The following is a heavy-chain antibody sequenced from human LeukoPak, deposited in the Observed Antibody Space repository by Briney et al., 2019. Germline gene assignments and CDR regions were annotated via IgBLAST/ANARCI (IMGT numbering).Heavy chain of an antibody. J-gene: IGHJ5*02. CDR2: IYSGGST. Sequence: SGGSLRLPCAASGFTVSSNYMSWVRQAPGKGLEWVSVIYSGGSTYYADSVKGRFTISRDNSKNTLYLQMNSLRAEDTAVYYCARQDGPLTGWFDPWGQGTLVTVSS. V-gene: IGHV3-53*01. D-gene: IGHD3-16*02. CDR3: ARQDGPLTGWFDP. CDR1: GFTVSSNY.